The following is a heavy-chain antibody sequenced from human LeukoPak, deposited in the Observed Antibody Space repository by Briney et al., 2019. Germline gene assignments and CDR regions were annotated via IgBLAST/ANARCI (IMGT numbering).Heavy chain of an antibody. Sequence: SVKVSCKASGGTFSSYAISWVRQAPGQGLEWMGRIIPILGIANYAQKFQGRVTITADKSTSTAYMELSSLRSEDTAVYYCARGPYYYYYMDVWGKGTTVTVSS. CDR1: GGTFSSYA. CDR3: ARGPYYYYYMDV. CDR2: IIPILGIA. J-gene: IGHJ6*03. V-gene: IGHV1-69*04.